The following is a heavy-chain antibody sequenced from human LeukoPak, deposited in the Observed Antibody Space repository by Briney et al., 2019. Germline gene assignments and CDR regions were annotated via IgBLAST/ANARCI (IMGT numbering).Heavy chain of an antibody. J-gene: IGHJ4*02. Sequence: GESLQISCKGSGYSFTSYWIGWVRHMPGKGLEWMGIIYPGDSDTRYSPSCQGQATISDDKSISTAYLEWSSLKASDTATYYCARKVAVAGDFDYWGQGTLVTVSS. CDR2: IYPGDSDT. D-gene: IGHD6-19*01. V-gene: IGHV5-51*01. CDR1: GYSFTSYW. CDR3: ARKVAVAGDFDY.